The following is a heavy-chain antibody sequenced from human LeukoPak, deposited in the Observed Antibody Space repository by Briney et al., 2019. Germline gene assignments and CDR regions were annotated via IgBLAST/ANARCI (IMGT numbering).Heavy chain of an antibody. CDR3: ARDSLDGYNYLGY. V-gene: IGHV1-18*01. CDR2: ISTYNDNT. J-gene: IGHJ4*02. Sequence: ASVKVSCKASGYTFTSHGISWVRQAPGQGLEWMGWISTYNDNTKYAQKFQGRVTLTTDQSTSIAYMELRGLRSDDTAVYYCARDSLDGYNYLGYWGQGTLVTVSS. D-gene: IGHD5-24*01. CDR1: GYTFTSHG.